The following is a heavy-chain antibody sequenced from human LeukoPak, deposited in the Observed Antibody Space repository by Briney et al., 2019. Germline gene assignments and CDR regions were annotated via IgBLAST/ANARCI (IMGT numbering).Heavy chain of an antibody. D-gene: IGHD2-2*01. CDR1: GGSFSGYY. J-gene: IGHJ5*02. Sequence: SETLSLTCAVYGGSFSGYYWSWIRQPPGKGLEWIGEINHSGSTNYNPSLKSRVTISVDTSKNQFSLKLSSVTAADTAVYYCARGLRSRSTSYHNWFDPWGQGTLVTVSS. CDR3: ARGLRSRSTSYHNWFDP. CDR2: INHSGST. V-gene: IGHV4-34*01.